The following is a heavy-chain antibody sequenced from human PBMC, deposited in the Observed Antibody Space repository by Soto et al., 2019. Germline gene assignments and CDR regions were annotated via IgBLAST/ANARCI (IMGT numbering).Heavy chain of an antibody. CDR2: IYYSGST. J-gene: IGHJ4*02. CDR1: GGSISSGGYY. Sequence: SETLSLTCTVSGGSISSGGYYWSWIRQHPGKGLEWIGYIYYSGSTYYNPSLKSRVTISVDTSKNQFSLKLSSVTAADTAVYYCARERDSGSYYYVYWGQGTLVTVSS. V-gene: IGHV4-31*03. D-gene: IGHD1-26*01. CDR3: ARERDSGSYYYVY.